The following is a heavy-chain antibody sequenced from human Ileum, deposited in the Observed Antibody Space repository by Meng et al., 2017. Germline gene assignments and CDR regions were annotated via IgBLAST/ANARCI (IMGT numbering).Heavy chain of an antibody. D-gene: IGHD1-26*01. J-gene: IGHJ4*02. CDR3: ARRIRGGSYLG. CDR2: IHYSGST. Sequence: QLQLMQWGAGMLKTWETLSLTCNVYGDSFTDYYWNWIRQPPGKGLEWIGKIHYSGSTNYNPSLESRVTISEDTSQKQFSLRLSSVTAADTAVYYCARRIRGGSYLGWGQGTLVTVSS. CDR1: GDSFTDYY. V-gene: IGHV4-34*01.